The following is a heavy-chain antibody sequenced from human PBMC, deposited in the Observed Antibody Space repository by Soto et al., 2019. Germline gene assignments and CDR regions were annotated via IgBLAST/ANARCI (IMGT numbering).Heavy chain of an antibody. V-gene: IGHV5-51*01. CDR1: GYSFTSYW. CDR3: ARKRINGHILDAFDI. J-gene: IGHJ3*02. Sequence: GEFLKISCKGSGYSFTSYWIGWVRQMPGKGLEWMGIIFPSDSDTKYSPSFQGQVTISADKSISTAYLRWSSLKASDTAMYYCARKRINGHILDAFDIWGQGTMVTVSS. D-gene: IGHD2-15*01. CDR2: IFPSDSDT.